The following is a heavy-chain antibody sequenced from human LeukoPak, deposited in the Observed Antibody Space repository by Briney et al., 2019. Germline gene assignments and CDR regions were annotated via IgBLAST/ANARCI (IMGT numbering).Heavy chain of an antibody. Sequence: SGGSLRLSCAASGFTFSSCALSWVRQAPGKGLERVSTVSVNGGTTYYADSVKGRFTISRDNSKNTLYLQMNSLRAEDTAVYFCAKELHGSGNYAFDYWGQGTLVTVSS. CDR2: VSVNGGTT. V-gene: IGHV3-23*01. CDR1: GFTFSSCA. CDR3: AKELHGSGNYAFDY. J-gene: IGHJ4*02. D-gene: IGHD3-10*01.